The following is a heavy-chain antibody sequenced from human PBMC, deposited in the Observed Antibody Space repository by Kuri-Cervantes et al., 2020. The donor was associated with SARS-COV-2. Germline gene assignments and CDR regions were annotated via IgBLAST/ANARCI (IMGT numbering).Heavy chain of an antibody. CDR1: EFTFSSYG. Sequence: GESLKISCAASEFTFSSYGMHWVRQAPGKGLEWVAVIWYDGSNKYYADSVKGRFTISRDNSKNTLYLQMNSLRAEDTAVYYCARPHSSSWYGESDWFDPWGQGTLVTVSS. CDR3: ARPHSSSWYGESDWFDP. V-gene: IGHV3-33*01. D-gene: IGHD6-13*01. CDR2: IWYDGSNK. J-gene: IGHJ5*02.